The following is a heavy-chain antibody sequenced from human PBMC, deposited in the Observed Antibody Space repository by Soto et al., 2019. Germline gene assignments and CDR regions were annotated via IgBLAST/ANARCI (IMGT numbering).Heavy chain of an antibody. CDR3: ARWGTTGGLDV. CDR2: TSYDGSNN. V-gene: IGHV3-33*05. J-gene: IGHJ4*02. Sequence: ESGGGVGQPGTSLRLSCVGSGFTFRSYVIHWVRQAPGKGLEWVALTSYDGSNNFYGDSVKGRFTISRHNSRNTVELQMDSLRFEDTALYYCARWGTTGGLDVWGQGTLVSVSS. D-gene: IGHD3-16*01. CDR1: GFTFRSYV.